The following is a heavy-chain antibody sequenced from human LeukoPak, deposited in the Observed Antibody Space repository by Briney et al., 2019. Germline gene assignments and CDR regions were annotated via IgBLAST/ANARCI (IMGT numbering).Heavy chain of an antibody. CDR2: LYDSGST. V-gene: IGHV4-59*08. J-gene: IGHJ6*03. Sequence: SETLSLTCTVSGGPIISDSWTWIRQPPGKELEGIGYLYDSGSTKYNPSLKSRVTISLDTSKSRFSLKVTSVTAADTAVYFCARRGRSPGFAGKFTHYYYMDVWGEGTAVTVSS. CDR3: ARRGRSPGFAGKFTHYYYMDV. D-gene: IGHD3-10*01. CDR1: GGPIISDS.